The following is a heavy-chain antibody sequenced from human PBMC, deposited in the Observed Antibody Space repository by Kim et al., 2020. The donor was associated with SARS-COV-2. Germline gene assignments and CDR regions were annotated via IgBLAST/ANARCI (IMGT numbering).Heavy chain of an antibody. CDR1: GITVSGIY. CDR3: SIGGGVS. Sequence: GGSLRLSCVASGITVSGIYMSWARQSPGKGLEWVSLVANDDSTHYADSVKGRFTISRDNSKSTLYLQMNSLRVEDTAVYSCSIGGGVSWGQGTLVAVSS. J-gene: IGHJ4*02. V-gene: IGHV3-53*01. CDR2: VANDDST. D-gene: IGHD2-8*02.